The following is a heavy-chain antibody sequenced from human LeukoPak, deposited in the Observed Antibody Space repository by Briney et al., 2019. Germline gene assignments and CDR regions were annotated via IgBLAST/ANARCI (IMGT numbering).Heavy chain of an antibody. D-gene: IGHD5-12*01. Sequence: GRSLRLSCAASGFTFSSYAMHWVRQAPGKGLEWVAVISYDGSNKYYADSVKGRFTISRDNSKNTLYLQMNSLRAEDTAVYYYARDRGYSGSPVVIHDYWGQGTLVTVSS. J-gene: IGHJ4*02. V-gene: IGHV3-30-3*01. CDR2: ISYDGSNK. CDR1: GFTFSSYA. CDR3: ARDRGYSGSPVVIHDY.